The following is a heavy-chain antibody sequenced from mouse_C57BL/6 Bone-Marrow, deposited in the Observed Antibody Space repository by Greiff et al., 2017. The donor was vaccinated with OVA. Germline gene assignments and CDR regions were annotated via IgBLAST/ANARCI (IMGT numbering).Heavy chain of an antibody. CDR1: GYSITSGYY. CDR3: ARAPNYAMDY. J-gene: IGHJ4*01. CDR2: ISYDGSN. V-gene: IGHV3-6*01. Sequence: EVQLQESGPGLVKPSQSLSLTCSVTGYSITSGYYWNWIRQFPGNKLEWMGYISYDGSNNYNPSLKNRISITRDTSKNQFFLKLNSVTTEDTATYYCARAPNYAMDYWGQGTSVTVSS.